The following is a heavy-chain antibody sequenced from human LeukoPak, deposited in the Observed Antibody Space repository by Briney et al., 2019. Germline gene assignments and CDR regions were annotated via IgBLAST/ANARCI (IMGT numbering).Heavy chain of an antibody. V-gene: IGHV3-74*03. D-gene: IGHD6-19*01. Sequence: PGGSLRLSCAASGFTFSSYWMHWVRQAPGKGLVWVSRINNDGSSTKYADSVKGRFTISRDNSKNTLYLQMNSLRAEDTAVYYCAKDGIAVAGTYYFDYWGQGTLVTVSS. CDR1: GFTFSSYW. CDR2: INNDGSST. J-gene: IGHJ4*02. CDR3: AKDGIAVAGTYYFDY.